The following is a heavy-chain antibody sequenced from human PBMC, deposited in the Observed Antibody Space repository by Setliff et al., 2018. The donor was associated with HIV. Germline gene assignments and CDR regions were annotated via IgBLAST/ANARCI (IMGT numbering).Heavy chain of an antibody. CDR3: TRSHSTRDAFDI. CDR1: GFTFSTYA. D-gene: IGHD2-2*01. Sequence: GGSLRLSCAASGFTFSTYAMTWVRQAPGKGLEWVSSISSSGGTTYYADSVKGRFTISRDHATSALYLQMDSLRAEDTALYYCTRSHSTRDAFDIWGQGTMVTVSS. V-gene: IGHV3-23*01. J-gene: IGHJ3*02. CDR2: ISSSGGTT.